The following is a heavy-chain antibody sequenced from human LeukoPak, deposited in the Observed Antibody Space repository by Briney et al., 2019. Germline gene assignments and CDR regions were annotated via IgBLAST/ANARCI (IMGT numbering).Heavy chain of an antibody. CDR1: GFTFSSYA. Sequence: PGGSLRLSCAASGFTFSSYAMSWVRQAPGKGLEWVSAISGSGGSTYFADSVKGRFTISRDNSKNTLYLQMNSLRAEDTAVYYCAKSVAVAGLLDYWGQGTLVTVSS. CDR2: ISGSGGST. J-gene: IGHJ4*02. V-gene: IGHV3-23*01. CDR3: AKSVAVAGLLDY. D-gene: IGHD6-19*01.